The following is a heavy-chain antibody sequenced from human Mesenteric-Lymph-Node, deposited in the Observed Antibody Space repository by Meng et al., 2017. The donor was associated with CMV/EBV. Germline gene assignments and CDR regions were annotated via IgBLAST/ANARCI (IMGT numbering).Heavy chain of an antibody. CDR2: IYSGGSST. D-gene: IGHD3-22*01. CDR1: GASINDYW. Sequence: GGSLRLSCTVSGASINDYWWSWIRQCPGEGLEWVSVIYSGGSSTYYADSVKGRFTISRDNSKNTLYLQMNSLRAEDTAVYYCAKYSSGYYPYYFDYWGQGTLVTVSS. J-gene: IGHJ4*02. V-gene: IGHV3-23*03. CDR3: AKYSSGYYPYYFDY.